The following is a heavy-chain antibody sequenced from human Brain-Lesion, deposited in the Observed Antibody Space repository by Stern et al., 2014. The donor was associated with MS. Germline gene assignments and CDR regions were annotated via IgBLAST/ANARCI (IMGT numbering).Heavy chain of an antibody. CDR3: ARDWSGTSIHLAPAYGGHIRFDP. J-gene: IGHJ5*02. CDR1: GDSITSGGYY. CDR2: IYYSGAT. V-gene: IGHV4-31*03. D-gene: IGHD5-18*01. Sequence: QDQLVQSGPGLVKPSQTLSLTCTVSGDSITSGGYYWSWIRQHPGRGLEWIGYIYYSGATFYNPSLKSRVTISLDTSQNQFSLRLSSVTAADTAIYYCARDWSGTSIHLAPAYGGHIRFDPWGQGILVTVSS.